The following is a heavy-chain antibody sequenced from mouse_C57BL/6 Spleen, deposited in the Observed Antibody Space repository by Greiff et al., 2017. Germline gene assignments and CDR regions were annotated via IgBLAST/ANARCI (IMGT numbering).Heavy chain of an antibody. J-gene: IGHJ2*01. Sequence: QVQLQQPGAELVKPGASVKLSCKASGYTFTSYWMHWVKQRPGQGLEWIGMIHPNSGSTNYNEKFKSKATLTVDKSSSTAYMQLSSLTSEDSAVYYCARRDYYGSSYCDYWGQGTTLTVSS. CDR2: IHPNSGST. V-gene: IGHV1-64*01. D-gene: IGHD1-1*01. CDR3: ARRDYYGSSYCDY. CDR1: GYTFTSYW.